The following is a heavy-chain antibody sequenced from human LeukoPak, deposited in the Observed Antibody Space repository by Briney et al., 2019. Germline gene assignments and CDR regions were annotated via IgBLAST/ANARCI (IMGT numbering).Heavy chain of an antibody. Sequence: GGSLRLSCVVSGFTFRTFVMHWVRQAPGKGLECVAVISYDGNNKYYADSVKGRFTISRDNGKNTLFLQMNSLRAEDAAVYYCVRGNDYGGPHYWGQGTLVTVSS. CDR1: GFTFRTFV. V-gene: IGHV3-30*03. D-gene: IGHD4-23*01. CDR2: ISYDGNNK. J-gene: IGHJ4*02. CDR3: VRGNDYGGPHY.